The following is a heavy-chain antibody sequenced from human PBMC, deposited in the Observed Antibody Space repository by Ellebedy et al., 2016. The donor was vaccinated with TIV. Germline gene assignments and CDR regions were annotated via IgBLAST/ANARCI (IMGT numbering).Heavy chain of an antibody. J-gene: IGHJ2*01. V-gene: IGHV3-74*01. CDR2: INSDGSST. CDR1: GFTLNYW. Sequence: GESLKISCAASGFTLNYWMHWVRQAPGKGLVCISRINSDGSSTTYADSVKGRFTISRDNAKQTLYLQMNSLRAEDTAVYYCARDDDPNSGYDPYYYFDLWGRGTLVTVSS. CDR3: ARDDDPNSGYDPYYYFDL. D-gene: IGHD5-12*01.